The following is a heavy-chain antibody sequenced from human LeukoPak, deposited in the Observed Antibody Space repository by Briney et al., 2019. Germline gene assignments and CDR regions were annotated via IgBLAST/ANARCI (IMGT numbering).Heavy chain of an antibody. CDR3: ARHGLAGCLGGRCFTSFHYYGMDV. D-gene: IGHD2-15*01. V-gene: IGHV5-51*01. CDR1: GYRFTDYW. Sequence: GESLKISCKGSGYRFTDYWIGWVRQMPGKGLEWMGIIFPGDSDTKYSPSFQGQVTISVDKSISTAYLQWSSLKASDGAVYYCARHGLAGCLGGRCFTSFHYYGMDVWGQGTTVTVFS. CDR2: IFPGDSDT. J-gene: IGHJ6*02.